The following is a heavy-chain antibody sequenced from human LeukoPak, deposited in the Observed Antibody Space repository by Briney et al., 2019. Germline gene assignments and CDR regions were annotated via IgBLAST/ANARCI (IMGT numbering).Heavy chain of an antibody. J-gene: IGHJ4*02. CDR3: AKWTAVPTNDY. V-gene: IGHV3-23*01. Sequence: PGGSLRLSCAASGFTFSNYAMSWVRQAPGKGLEWVSAISGNGGTAYYADSVKGRVTISRDNSKNTLWLQMTSPRAEDTAVYYCAKWTAVPTNDYWGQGTLVTVSS. D-gene: IGHD5-12*01. CDR1: GFTFSNYA. CDR2: ISGNGGTA.